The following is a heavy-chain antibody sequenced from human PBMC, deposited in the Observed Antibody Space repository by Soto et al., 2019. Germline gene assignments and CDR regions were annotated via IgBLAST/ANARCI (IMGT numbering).Heavy chain of an antibody. CDR3: ARGVQVRFDY. D-gene: IGHD2-21*01. CDR1: RGSIGSAGDS. CDR2: IYTSGST. J-gene: IGHJ4*02. V-gene: IGHV4-30-2*01. Sequence: SETLSLTCALSRGSIGSAGDSWSWIRQPPGKGLEWIGYIYTSGSTYYNPSLKSRVTISVDRSKNQFSLKLSSVTAADTAVYYCARGVQVRFDYWGQGTLVTVSA.